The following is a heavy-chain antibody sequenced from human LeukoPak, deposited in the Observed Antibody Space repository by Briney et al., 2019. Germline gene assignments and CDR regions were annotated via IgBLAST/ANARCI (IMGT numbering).Heavy chain of an antibody. CDR2: ISSSSSYI. CDR3: ARAPEDYDFWSGPYWYFDL. CDR1: GFTFSSYS. J-gene: IGHJ2*01. Sequence: GSLRLSCAASGFTFSSYSVNWVRQAPGKGLEWVSSISSSSSYIYYADSVKGRFTISRDNANSLYLQMNSLRAEDTAVYYCARAPEDYDFWSGPYWYFDLWGRGTLVTVSS. V-gene: IGHV3-21*01. D-gene: IGHD3-3*01.